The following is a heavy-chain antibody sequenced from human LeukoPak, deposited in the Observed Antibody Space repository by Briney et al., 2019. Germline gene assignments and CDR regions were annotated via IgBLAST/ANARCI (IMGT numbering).Heavy chain of an antibody. J-gene: IGHJ4*02. CDR3: ARYCGGDCYPL. Sequence: SETLSLTCTVSGGSISSSSYYWGWIRQPPGKGLEWIGEINHSGSTNYNPSLKSRVTISVDTSKIQFSLKLSSVTAADTAVYYCARYCGGDCYPLWGQGTLVTVSS. D-gene: IGHD2-21*02. V-gene: IGHV4-39*07. CDR1: GGSISSSSYY. CDR2: INHSGST.